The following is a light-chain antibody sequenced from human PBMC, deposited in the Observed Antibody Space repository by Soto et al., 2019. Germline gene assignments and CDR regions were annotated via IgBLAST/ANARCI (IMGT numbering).Light chain of an antibody. CDR1: QSVSSSY. J-gene: IGKJ2*01. CDR3: QQYGSSPRT. V-gene: IGKV3-20*01. Sequence: EIVLTQSPGTLSLAAGERATLSCRASQSVSSSYLAWYQQKPGQAPRLLIYGASSRATGIPDRFSGSGSGTDFTLTISRLELEDFAVYYCQQYGSSPRTFGQGTKLEIK. CDR2: GAS.